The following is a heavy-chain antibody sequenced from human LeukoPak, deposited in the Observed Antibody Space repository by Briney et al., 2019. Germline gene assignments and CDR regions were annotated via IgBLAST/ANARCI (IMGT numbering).Heavy chain of an antibody. J-gene: IGHJ4*02. CDR2: IKQDGSEK. CDR1: GFTFSSYW. D-gene: IGHD6-19*01. CDR3: ARTAGIAVNYFDY. V-gene: IGHV3-7*01. Sequence: PGGSLRLSCAASGFTFSSYWMSWVRQAPGKGLEWVANIKQDGSEKYYVDSVKGRFTISRDNAKNSLYLQVNSLRAEDTAVYYCARTAGIAVNYFDYWGQGTLVTVSS.